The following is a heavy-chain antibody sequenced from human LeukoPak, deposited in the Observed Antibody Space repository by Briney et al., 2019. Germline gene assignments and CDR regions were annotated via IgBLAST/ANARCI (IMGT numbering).Heavy chain of an antibody. D-gene: IGHD3-10*01. CDR2: IYYSGST. Sequence: TSETLSLTCTVSGGSISSYYWSWIRQPPGKGLEWIGYIYYSGSTNYNPSLKSRVTISVDTSKNQFSLKLSSVTAADTAVYYCASAYGSGSFWFDPWGQGTLATVSS. J-gene: IGHJ5*02. CDR3: ASAYGSGSFWFDP. CDR1: GGSISSYY. V-gene: IGHV4-59*01.